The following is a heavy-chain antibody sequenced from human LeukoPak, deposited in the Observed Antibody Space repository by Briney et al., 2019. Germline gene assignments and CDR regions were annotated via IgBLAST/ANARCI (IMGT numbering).Heavy chain of an antibody. CDR3: ARGPNYDSNYGMDA. CDR1: GFTVSSNY. CDR2: IHSGGST. Sequence: PGGSLRLSCAASGFTVSSNYMSWVRQAPGKGLEWVSVIHSGGSTYYADSVKGRFTISRDNSKNTLYLQMNSLRAEDTAVYYCARGPNYDSNYGMDAWGQGTTVTVSS. D-gene: IGHD3-22*01. J-gene: IGHJ6*02. V-gene: IGHV3-53*01.